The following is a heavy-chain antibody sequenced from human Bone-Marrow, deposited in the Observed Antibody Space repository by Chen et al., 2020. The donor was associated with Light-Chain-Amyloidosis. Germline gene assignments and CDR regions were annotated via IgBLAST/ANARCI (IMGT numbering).Heavy chain of an antibody. CDR2: IYPDDSDA. J-gene: IGHJ4*02. D-gene: IGHD5-12*01. Sequence: EVQLEQSGPEVKKPGESLKISCKGSGYTFPNYWIGWVRQMPGKGLEWMGVIYPDDSDASYSPSFEGQITISADKSITTAFLQWRSLQASDTAMYYCARRIDGYNFDYWGQGTLVTVSS. V-gene: IGHV5-51*01. CDR3: ARRIDGYNFDY. CDR1: GYTFPNYW.